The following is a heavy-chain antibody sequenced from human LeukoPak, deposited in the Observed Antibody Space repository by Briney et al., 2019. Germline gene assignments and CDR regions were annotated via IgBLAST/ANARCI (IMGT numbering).Heavy chain of an antibody. CDR2: ISSDGGRV. V-gene: IGHV3-64*02. D-gene: IGHD1-14*01. CDR1: GFTFSSSA. Sequence: PGGSLRLSCAASGFTFSSSAMHWVRQAPGKRLETASAISSDGGRVYYGDSVKGRFTISRDNSKNTLYLQMGSLRAEDMAVYYCARWVGTQLDFWGQGTLVTVSS. CDR3: ARWVGTQLDF. J-gene: IGHJ4*02.